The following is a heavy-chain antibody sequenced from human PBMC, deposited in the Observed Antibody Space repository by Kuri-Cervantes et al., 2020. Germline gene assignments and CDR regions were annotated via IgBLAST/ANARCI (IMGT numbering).Heavy chain of an antibody. V-gene: IGHV4-59*01. J-gene: IGHJ6*03. CDR2: VYYYGDT. D-gene: IGHD6-19*01. CDR1: GVSFSDYY. Sequence: SETPSLTCAVYGVSFSDYYWSWIRQPPGKGLEWIGYVYYYGDTKYNPSLKSRVTISVDTSKNQFSLRLSSVTAADTAVYYCARGGWYGYYYYYMDVWGKGTTVTVSS. CDR3: ARGGWYGYYYYYMDV.